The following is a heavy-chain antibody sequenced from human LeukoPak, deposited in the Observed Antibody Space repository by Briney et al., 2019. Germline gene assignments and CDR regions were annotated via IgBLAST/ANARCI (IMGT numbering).Heavy chain of an antibody. CDR1: GFTFSSYA. Sequence: GGSLRLSCAASGFTFSSYAMSGVRQAPGKGLEWVSAISGSGGSTYYADSVKGRFTISRDNSKNTLYLKMNSLRAEDTAVYYCAKGLSVGATRAYYFDYWGQGTLVTVSS. D-gene: IGHD1-26*01. J-gene: IGHJ4*02. CDR3: AKGLSVGATRAYYFDY. V-gene: IGHV3-23*01. CDR2: ISGSGGST.